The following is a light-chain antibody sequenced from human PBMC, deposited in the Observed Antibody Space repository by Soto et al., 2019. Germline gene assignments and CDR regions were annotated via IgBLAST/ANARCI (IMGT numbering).Light chain of an antibody. CDR1: QTVGSDY. CDR3: QQYRTSTQT. V-gene: IGKV3-20*01. J-gene: IGKJ1*01. Sequence: EIVLTQSPGTVSLSPGESATLSCRASQTVGSDYLAWYQQRPGQAPRLLIYGTSSRATGIPDRFSGSGSGTDFTLTISRLEPEDFAVYYCQQYRTSTQTFGQGTKVEIK. CDR2: GTS.